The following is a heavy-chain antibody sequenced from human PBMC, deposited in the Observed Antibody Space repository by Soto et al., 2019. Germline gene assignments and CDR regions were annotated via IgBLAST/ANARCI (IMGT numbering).Heavy chain of an antibody. CDR3: AHRGYGDHGSAFDI. V-gene: IGHV2-5*02. CDR2: IYWDDDK. CDR1: GFSLSTSGVG. Sequence: QITLKESGPTLVKPTQTLTLTCTFSGFSLSTSGVGVGWIRQPPGKALEWLALIYWDDDKRYSPSLKSRLTTXKXTXITQVVLTMTNMDPVDTATYYCAHRGYGDHGSAFDIWGQGTMVTVSS. D-gene: IGHD4-17*01. J-gene: IGHJ3*02.